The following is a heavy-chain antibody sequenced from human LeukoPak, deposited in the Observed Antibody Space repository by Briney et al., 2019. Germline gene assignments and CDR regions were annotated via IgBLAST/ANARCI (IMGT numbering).Heavy chain of an antibody. D-gene: IGHD1-26*01. V-gene: IGHV1-18*01. CDR2: ISAYNGNT. J-gene: IGHJ4*02. CDR1: GYTFTSYG. Sequence: ASVKVSCKASGYTFTSYGISWVRQAPGQGLEWMGWISAYNGNTNYAQKLQGRVTMTTDTYTTTAYMELRSLRSDDTAVYYCARDRRSNSGSYGVLDYWGQGTLVTVSS. CDR3: ARDRRSNSGSYGVLDY.